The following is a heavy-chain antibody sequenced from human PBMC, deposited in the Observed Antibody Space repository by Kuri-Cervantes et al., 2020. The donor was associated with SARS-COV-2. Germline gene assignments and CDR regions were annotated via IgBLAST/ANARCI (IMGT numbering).Heavy chain of an antibody. Sequence: GESLKISCAASGFTFSSYEMNWVRQAPGKGLEWVSYISSSGSTIYYADSVKGRFTISRDNAKNSLYLQMNSLRAKDTAVYYCARVVIPAALDYWGQGTLVTVSS. V-gene: IGHV3-48*03. CDR1: GFTFSSYE. D-gene: IGHD2-2*01. J-gene: IGHJ4*02. CDR2: ISSSGSTI. CDR3: ARVVIPAALDY.